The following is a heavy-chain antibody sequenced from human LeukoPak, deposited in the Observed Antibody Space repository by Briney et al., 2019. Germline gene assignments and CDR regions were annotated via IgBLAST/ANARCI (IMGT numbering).Heavy chain of an antibody. V-gene: IGHV1-69*13. D-gene: IGHD2-2*01. CDR3: ARDPIVVVPAASDYYYYGMDV. J-gene: IGHJ6*02. CDR2: IIPIFGTT. CDR1: GGTFSSYA. Sequence: SVKVSCKASGGTFSSYAISWVRQAPGQGLEWMGGIIPIFGTTNYAQKFQGRVTITADESTSTAYMELSSLRSEDTAVYYCARDPIVVVPAASDYYYYGMDVWGQGTTVTVSS.